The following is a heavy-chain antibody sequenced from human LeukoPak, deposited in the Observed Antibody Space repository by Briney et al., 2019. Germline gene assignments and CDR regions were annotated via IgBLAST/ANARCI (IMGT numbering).Heavy chain of an antibody. J-gene: IGHJ3*02. V-gene: IGHV3-30*02. Sequence: GGSLRLSCAASGFTFSSYGMHWVRQAPGKGLEWVAFIRYDGSNKYYADSVKGRFTISRDNSKNTLYLQMNSLRAEDTAVYYCAKDRWLLNDAFDIWGQGTMVTVSS. D-gene: IGHD3-22*01. CDR3: AKDRWLLNDAFDI. CDR2: IRYDGSNK. CDR1: GFTFSSYG.